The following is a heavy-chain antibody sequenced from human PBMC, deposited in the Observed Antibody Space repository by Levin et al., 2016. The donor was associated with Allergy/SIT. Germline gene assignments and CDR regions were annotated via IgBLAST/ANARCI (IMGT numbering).Heavy chain of an antibody. D-gene: IGHD4-11*01. Sequence: GSLRLSCTVSGGSISSSSYYWGWIRQPPGKGLEWIGSIYFTATTNYNPSLKSRVSMSLDKSKNQFSLKLRSVTAADTAVYYCARRGSNLIDWGQGILVTVSS. CDR1: GGSISSSSYY. J-gene: IGHJ4*02. V-gene: IGHV4-39*01. CDR2: IYFTATT. CDR3: ARRGSNLID.